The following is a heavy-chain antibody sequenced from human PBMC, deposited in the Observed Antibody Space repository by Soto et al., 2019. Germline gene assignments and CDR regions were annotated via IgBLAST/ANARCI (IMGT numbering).Heavy chain of an antibody. V-gene: IGHV4-4*07. J-gene: IGHJ4*02. CDR2: IYMSGTT. CDR1: DGYINNNF. CDR3: AGITSGSPDF. D-gene: IGHD3-10*01. Sequence: WETLSLTCTVSDGYINNNFWSWIRQPAGKGLEWIGHIYMSGTTTSNPSLKSRVTMSVDTPRNQFSLKISSVNAADTAVYYFAGITSGSPDFCGEGALVTV.